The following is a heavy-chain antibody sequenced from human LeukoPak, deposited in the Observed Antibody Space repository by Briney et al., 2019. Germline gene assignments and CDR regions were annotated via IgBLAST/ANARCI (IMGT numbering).Heavy chain of an antibody. CDR1: GASIRSGDHH. CDR2: IYYSGNT. Sequence: SETLSLTCSVSGASIRSGDHHWSWIRQPPGKGLEWIGYIYYSGNTNYNPSLKSRVTISVDTSKNQFSLKLSSVTAADTAVYYCARPLYSGSSWYGVFGYWGQGTLVTVSS. J-gene: IGHJ4*02. V-gene: IGHV4-61*08. CDR3: ARPLYSGSSWYGVFGY. D-gene: IGHD6-13*01.